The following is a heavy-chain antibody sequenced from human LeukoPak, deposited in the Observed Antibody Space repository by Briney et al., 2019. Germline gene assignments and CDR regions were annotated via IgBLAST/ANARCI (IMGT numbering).Heavy chain of an antibody. CDR3: TRDLLAGDYYGSGNLGY. V-gene: IGHV3-49*04. Sequence: GSLRLSCTASGFTFGDYAMSWVRQAPGKGLEWVGFIRNKAYGGTTEYAASVKGRFTISRDDSKSIAYLQMNSLKTEDTAVYYCTRDLLAGDYYGSGNLGYWGQGTLVTVSS. CDR2: IRNKAYGGTT. CDR1: GFTFGDYA. D-gene: IGHD3-10*01. J-gene: IGHJ4*02.